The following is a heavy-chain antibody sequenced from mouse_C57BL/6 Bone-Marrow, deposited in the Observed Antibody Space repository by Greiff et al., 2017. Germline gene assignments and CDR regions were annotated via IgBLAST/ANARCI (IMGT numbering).Heavy chain of an antibody. CDR1: GYSFTGYY. J-gene: IGHJ3*01. CDR2: INPSTGGT. CDR3: AREWLLPPAY. V-gene: IGHV1-42*01. Sequence: EVQLQQSGPELVKPGASVKISCKASGYSFTGYYMNWVKQSPEKSLEWIGEINPSTGGTTYNQKLKAKATLTVDKSSSTAYMQLKSLTSEDSAVYYCAREWLLPPAYWGQGTLVTVSA. D-gene: IGHD2-3*01.